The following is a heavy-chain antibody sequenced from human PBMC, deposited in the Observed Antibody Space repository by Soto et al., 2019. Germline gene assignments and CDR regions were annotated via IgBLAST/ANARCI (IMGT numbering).Heavy chain of an antibody. Sequence: PSETLSLTCTVSGGSISSYYWSWIRQPPGKGLEWIGYIYYSGSTNYNPSLKSRVTISVDTSKNQFSLKLSSVTAADTAVYYCARGHSSSWSWFDPWGQGTLVTVSS. D-gene: IGHD6-13*01. J-gene: IGHJ5*02. V-gene: IGHV4-59*01. CDR2: IYYSGST. CDR3: ARGHSSSWSWFDP. CDR1: GGSISSYY.